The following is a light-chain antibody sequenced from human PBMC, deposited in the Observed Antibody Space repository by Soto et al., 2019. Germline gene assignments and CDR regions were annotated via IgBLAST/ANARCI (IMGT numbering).Light chain of an antibody. Sequence: ETVMTQSPATLSVSPGERATLSCRASQSVSTKLAWYQQKPGQAPRLLIYGASTRATGIPARFSGSGSGTEFTLTVSSLQSEDFAVYYCQQYDDRPPITFGQGTRLEI. CDR3: QQYDDRPPIT. V-gene: IGKV3D-15*01. J-gene: IGKJ5*01. CDR1: QSVSTK. CDR2: GAS.